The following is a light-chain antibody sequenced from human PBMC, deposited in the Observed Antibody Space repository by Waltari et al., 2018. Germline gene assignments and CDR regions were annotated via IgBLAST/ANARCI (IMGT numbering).Light chain of an antibody. J-gene: IGKJ1*01. CDR2: GAS. V-gene: IGKV3-20*01. CDR1: QSVGRS. Sequence: DIVLTQSPGTLSLSPGERATLSCSASQSVGRSLAWYQQKPGQAPRLLIFGASNRATGVPDRFSGIGSGTDFSLTISRLEPEDLAVYFCQHYVKLPVTFGQGTKVEIK. CDR3: QHYVKLPVT.